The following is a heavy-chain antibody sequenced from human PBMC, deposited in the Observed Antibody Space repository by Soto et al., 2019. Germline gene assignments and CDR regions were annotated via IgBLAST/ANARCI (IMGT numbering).Heavy chain of an antibody. CDR2: VYYSGSA. D-gene: IGHD3-22*01. CDR1: GGSISSGDYY. J-gene: IGHJ4*02. Sequence: SETLSLTCTVSGGSISSGDYYWNWIRQPPGKDLEWIGYVYYSGSAYYNPSLKSRVTISVDTSKDQFSLQLTSVTAADTAVYYCARALNDYYYDSNTYYYLDSWGQGTLVT. CDR3: ARALNDYYYDSNTYYYLDS. V-gene: IGHV4-30-4*01.